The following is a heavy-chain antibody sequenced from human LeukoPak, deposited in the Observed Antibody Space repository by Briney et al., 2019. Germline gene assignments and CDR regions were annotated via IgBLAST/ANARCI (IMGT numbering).Heavy chain of an antibody. V-gene: IGHV1-8*03. J-gene: IGHJ6*03. CDR1: GYTFTSYD. CDR2: MNPNSGNT. Sequence: ASVKVSCKASGYTFTSYDINWVRQATGQGLEWMGWMNPNSGNTGYAQKFQGRVTITRNTSISTAYMELSSLRSEDTAVYYCARGASSWYRYYMDVWGKGTTVTVSS. CDR3: ARGASSWYRYYMDV. D-gene: IGHD6-13*01.